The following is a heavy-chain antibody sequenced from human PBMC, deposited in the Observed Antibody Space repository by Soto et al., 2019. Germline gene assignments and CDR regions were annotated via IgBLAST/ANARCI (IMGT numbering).Heavy chain of an antibody. D-gene: IGHD3-22*01. V-gene: IGHV3-7*04. CDR2: IKEDGSDK. J-gene: IGHJ4*02. CDR3: ARDVPLYDSKGYWDK. CDR1: GFTFSGYW. Sequence: EVQLVESGGGLVQPGGSLRLSCAASGFTFSGYWMSWVRQAPGKGLEWVANIKEDGSDKYYADSVKGRLIISRDNSKNSLYLQMNSLRVEDTAMYYFARDVPLYDSKGYWDKWGQGSLVTVSS.